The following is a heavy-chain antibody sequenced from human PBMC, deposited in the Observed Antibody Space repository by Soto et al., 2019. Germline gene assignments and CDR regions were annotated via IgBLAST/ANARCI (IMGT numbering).Heavy chain of an antibody. CDR1: GFTFSSYW. Sequence: PGGSLRLSCAASGFTFSSYWMSWVRQAPGKGLEWVANIKQDGSEKYYVDSVKGRFTISRDNAKNSLYLQMNSLRAEDTAVYYCARPRGYDFWYFDYWGQGTLVTVSS. V-gene: IGHV3-7*01. CDR2: IKQDGSEK. J-gene: IGHJ4*02. D-gene: IGHD3-3*01. CDR3: ARPRGYDFWYFDY.